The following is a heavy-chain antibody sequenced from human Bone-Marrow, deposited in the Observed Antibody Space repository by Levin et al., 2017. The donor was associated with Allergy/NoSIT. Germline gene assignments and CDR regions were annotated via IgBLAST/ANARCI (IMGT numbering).Heavy chain of an antibody. D-gene: IGHD2-15*01. CDR1: EFNFTSYA. J-gene: IGHJ6*03. CDR2: ISSGALTI. CDR3: ARWSCSGDSCYSYYQYMDG. Sequence: GGSLRLSCAASEFNFTSYAMYWVRQAPGKGLEWVSYISSGALTIYYAESVKGRFTVSRDNAKKSLYLQMNSLRAEDTALYYCARWSCSGDSCYSYYQYMDGWGKGTMVTVSS. V-gene: IGHV3-48*03.